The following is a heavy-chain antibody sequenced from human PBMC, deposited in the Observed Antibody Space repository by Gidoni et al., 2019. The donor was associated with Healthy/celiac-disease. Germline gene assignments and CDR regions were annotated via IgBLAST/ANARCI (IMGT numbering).Heavy chain of an antibody. J-gene: IGHJ4*02. D-gene: IGHD3-10*01. V-gene: IGHV3-30*18. CDR3: AKDVLWFGELLNYYFDY. CDR2: ISYDGSNK. Sequence: QVPLVESGGGVVQPGRSLRLSCAASGFTFRSYGMHWVRQAPGKGLEWVAVISYDGSNKYYADSVKGRFTISRDNSKNTLYLQMNSLRAEDTAVYYCAKDVLWFGELLNYYFDYWGQGTLVTVSS. CDR1: GFTFRSYG.